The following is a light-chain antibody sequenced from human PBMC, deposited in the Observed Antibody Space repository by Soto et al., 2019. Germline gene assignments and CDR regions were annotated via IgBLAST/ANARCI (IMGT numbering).Light chain of an antibody. CDR2: EVS. V-gene: IGLV2-14*01. J-gene: IGLJ2*01. CDR1: SSDVGGYKY. CDR3: TSYTSRSTII. Sequence: QSALTQPASVSGSPGQSITISCTGTSSDVGGYKYVSWYQHHPGKAPELLMYEVSNRPSWVSNRFSGSKSGNTASLTISGLQEEDEAVYYCTSYTSRSTIIFGGGTKLTDL.